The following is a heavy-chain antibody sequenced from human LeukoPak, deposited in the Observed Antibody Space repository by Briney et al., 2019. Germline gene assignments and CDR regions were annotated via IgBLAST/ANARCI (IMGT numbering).Heavy chain of an antibody. J-gene: IGHJ3*02. D-gene: IGHD5-24*01. Sequence: PSETLSLTCAVYGGSFSGYYWSWIRQPPGKGLEWIGYIYHSGSTNYNPPLKSRVTISIDKSKKQFSLKLISVTAADTAIYYCARVGGMTTINNAAFDIWGQGTMVTVSS. V-gene: IGHV4-59*01. CDR1: GGSFSGYY. CDR3: ARVGGMTTINNAAFDI. CDR2: IYHSGST.